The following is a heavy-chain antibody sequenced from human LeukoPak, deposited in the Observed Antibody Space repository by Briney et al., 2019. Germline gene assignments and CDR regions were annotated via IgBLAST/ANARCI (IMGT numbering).Heavy chain of an antibody. D-gene: IGHD1-26*01. Sequence: GGSLRLSCAASEFTFSSYNMNWVRQAPGKGLEWVSSISSSSDYIYYADSVKGRFTISRDNSKNTLYLQMNSLRAEDTAVYYCAKDRVGAILYFDSWGQGTLVTVSS. CDR3: AKDRVGAILYFDS. V-gene: IGHV3-21*04. CDR1: EFTFSSYN. CDR2: ISSSSDYI. J-gene: IGHJ4*02.